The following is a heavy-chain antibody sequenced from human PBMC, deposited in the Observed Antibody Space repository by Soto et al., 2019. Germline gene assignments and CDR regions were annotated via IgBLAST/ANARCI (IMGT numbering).Heavy chain of an antibody. CDR3: GKDLNEGVVLLEYYMDV. CDR2: ISYDGSNK. V-gene: IGHV3-30*18. CDR1: GFTFSSYG. Sequence: GGSLRLSCAASGFTFSSYGMHWVRQAPGKGLEWVAVISYDGSNKYYADSVKGRFTISRDNSKNTLYLQMNSLRAEDTAVYYCGKDLNEGVVLLEYYMDVWGKGTTFTVSS. D-gene: IGHD2-15*01. J-gene: IGHJ6*03.